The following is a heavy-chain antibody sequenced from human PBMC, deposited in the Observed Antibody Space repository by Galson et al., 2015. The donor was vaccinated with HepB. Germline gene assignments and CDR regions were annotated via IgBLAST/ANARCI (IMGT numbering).Heavy chain of an antibody. CDR1: GFTFGNYG. J-gene: IGHJ4*02. CDR3: ARENDYGDHKGDHLEY. CDR2: IWYDGTNK. V-gene: IGHV3-33*01. Sequence: SLRLSCAVSGFTFGNYGMHWVRQAPGKGLEWVAAIWYDGTNKYYGDSVKGRFTISRDNSMNTLYLQMSSLRAEDTAVYYCARENDYGDHKGDHLEYWGQGTLVTVSS. D-gene: IGHD4-17*01.